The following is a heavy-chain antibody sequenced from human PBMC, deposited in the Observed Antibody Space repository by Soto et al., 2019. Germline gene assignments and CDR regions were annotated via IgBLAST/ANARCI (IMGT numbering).Heavy chain of an antibody. V-gene: IGHV3-74*01. D-gene: IGHD2-15*01. Sequence: VGSLRLSCAASGLTSNRYWMHWVRHAPGKGLVWVSHINTDGSNTNYADSVKGRFTISRDNAKSTLFLQMNSLRDEDTAVYYCAREFCSGGNCYTYYFDPWGQGIPVTVSS. CDR1: GLTSNRYW. J-gene: IGHJ5*02. CDR2: INTDGSNT. CDR3: AREFCSGGNCYTYYFDP.